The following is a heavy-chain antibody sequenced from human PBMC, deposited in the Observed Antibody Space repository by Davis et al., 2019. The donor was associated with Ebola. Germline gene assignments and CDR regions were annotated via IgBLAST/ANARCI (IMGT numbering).Heavy chain of an antibody. V-gene: IGHV1-69*10. CDR2: IIPILGIA. Sequence: SVKVSCKASGGTFSSYTISWVRQAPGQGLEWMGWIIPILGIANYAQKFQGRVTITADKSTSTAYMELSSLRSEDTAVYYCARDMGMATINAEDYWGQGTLVTVSS. D-gene: IGHD5-24*01. CDR1: GGTFSSYT. J-gene: IGHJ4*02. CDR3: ARDMGMATINAEDY.